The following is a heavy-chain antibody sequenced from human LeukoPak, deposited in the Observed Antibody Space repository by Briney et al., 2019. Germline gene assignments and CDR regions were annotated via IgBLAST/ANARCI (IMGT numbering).Heavy chain of an antibody. V-gene: IGHV1-69*13. D-gene: IGHD3-22*01. CDR1: GGTFSSYA. CDR2: IIPIFGTA. CDR3: ARDRIRVYYDSSGYYEMSFDY. Sequence: SVKVSCKASGGTFSSYAISWVRQAPGQGLEWMGGIIPIFGTANYAQKFRGRVTITADESTSTAYMELSSLRSEDTAVYYCARDRIRVYYDSSGYYEMSFDYWGQGTLVTVSS. J-gene: IGHJ4*02.